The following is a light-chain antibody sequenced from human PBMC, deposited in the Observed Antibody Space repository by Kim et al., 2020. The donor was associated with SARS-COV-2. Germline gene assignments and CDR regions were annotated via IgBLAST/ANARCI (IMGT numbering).Light chain of an antibody. CDR1: QSVGGS. CDR3: QWYNNWTPLT. CDR2: GAS. J-gene: IGKJ3*01. Sequence: SAGERASLSCRARQSVGGSVAWYQQKPGPGPRLVIYGASTRATGVPARFRGSGNGTELTLTISSMKSEDFEVDYCQWYNNWTPLTFGPGTKVDIK. V-gene: IGKV3-15*01.